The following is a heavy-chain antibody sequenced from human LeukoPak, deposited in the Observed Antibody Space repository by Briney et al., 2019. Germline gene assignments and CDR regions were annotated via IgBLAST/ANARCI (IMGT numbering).Heavy chain of an antibody. CDR2: ISGSGGST. V-gene: IGHV3-23*01. J-gene: IGHJ4*02. CDR1: GFTFSSYA. CDR3: ARGYSSSWSFDY. D-gene: IGHD6-13*01. Sequence: GGSLRLSCAASGFTFSSYAMSWVRQAPGKGLEWVSAISGSGGSTYYADSVKGRFTISRDNSKNTLYLQMNSLRAEDTAVYYCARGYSSSWSFDYWGQGTLVTVSS.